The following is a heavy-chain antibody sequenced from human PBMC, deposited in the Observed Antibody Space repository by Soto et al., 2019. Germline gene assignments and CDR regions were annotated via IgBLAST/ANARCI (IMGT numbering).Heavy chain of an antibody. CDR1: GFTFSSYA. CDR3: AKDGYYYHYSSVYFDY. CDR2: ISSSGGSI. J-gene: IGHJ4*02. V-gene: IGHV3-23*01. D-gene: IGHD5-18*01. Sequence: EVQLLESGGGLVQPGGSLRLSCAASGFTFSSYAMSWVRKAPGMGLEWVSTISSSGGSIYHADSVKGRFTISRDNSKNTVYLQMNSLRAEDTGVYFCAKDGYYYHYSSVYFDYWGQGNLVIVSS.